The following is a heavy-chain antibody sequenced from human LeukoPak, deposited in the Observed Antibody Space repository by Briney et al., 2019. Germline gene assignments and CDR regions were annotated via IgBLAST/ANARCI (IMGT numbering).Heavy chain of an antibody. J-gene: IGHJ6*02. V-gene: IGHV4-61*02. CDR1: GGSISSGSYY. CDR2: VYTTGST. CDR3: ARGFGPSCGGDCYSFAAYYYYYGMDV. D-gene: IGHD2-21*02. Sequence: SETLSLTCTVSGGSISSGSYYWSWIRQPAGKGLEWIGRVYTTGSTDYNPSLKSRVTISVDTSKNHFSLNLTSVTAADTAVYYCARGFGPSCGGDCYSFAAYYYYYGMDVWGQGTTVTVSS.